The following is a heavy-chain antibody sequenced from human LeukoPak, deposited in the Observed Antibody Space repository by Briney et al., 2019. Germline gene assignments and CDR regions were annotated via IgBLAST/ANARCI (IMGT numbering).Heavy chain of an antibody. CDR2: LQPNSGDT. CDR1: GYTLTDLF. J-gene: IGHJ4*02. Sequence: ASMKVSCKASGYTLTDLFIHWGRPAPGQGGLWIGLLQPNSGDTNYAQKFQGRVSMTRDTSISTAYMDLSDLRSDDTAVYYCARGRNIEMTTMSGGSDYWGQGTLVTVSS. V-gene: IGHV1-2*02. CDR3: ARGRNIEMTTMSGGSDY. D-gene: IGHD5-24*01.